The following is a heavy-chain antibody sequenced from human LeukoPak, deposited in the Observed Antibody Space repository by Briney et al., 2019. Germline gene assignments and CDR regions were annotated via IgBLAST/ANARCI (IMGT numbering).Heavy chain of an antibody. CDR1: GGSISINY. CDR3: GTDWAEGVYFDQ. V-gene: IGHV4-4*07. J-gene: IGHJ4*02. CDR2: IYSGGST. D-gene: IGHD3-10*01. Sequence: SETLSLTCIVSGGSISINYWNGIRQPAWKGLEWMGRIYSGGSTSYNPSLNSRVTMSVDTPKKEVSLNLRSANAADTAVYCCGTDWAEGVYFDQWGQGTLVTVSS.